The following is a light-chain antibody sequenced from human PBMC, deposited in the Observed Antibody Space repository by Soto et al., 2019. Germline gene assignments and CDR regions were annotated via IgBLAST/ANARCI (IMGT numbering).Light chain of an antibody. V-gene: IGKV3-11*01. CDR1: QSVGTY. CDR2: DAS. J-gene: IGKJ2*01. CDR3: QQRYNWPTT. Sequence: EIVLTQSPATLSLSPGERATLSCRTSQSVGTYLAWYQHNPGQAPRLLIYDASNRATGIPARFSGSGSGTDFTLTISSPEPEDFAVYYCQQRYNWPTTFGQGTKLEIK.